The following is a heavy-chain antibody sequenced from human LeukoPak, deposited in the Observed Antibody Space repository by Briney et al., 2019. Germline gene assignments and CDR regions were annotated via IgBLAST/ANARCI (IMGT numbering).Heavy chain of an antibody. CDR2: IYYSGST. D-gene: IGHD6-25*01. CDR3: GRCWQTGSGATGMDV. J-gene: IGHJ6*04. CDR1: GGSISGYY. V-gene: IGHV4-59*12. Sequence: SETLSLTCTVSGGSISGYYWSWIRQPPGKGLEWIGYIYYSGSTNYNPSLKSRLTLSVDTSKNQFSLKLSSVTAADTAVYYCGRCWQTGSGATGMDVWGEGNTVTVSS.